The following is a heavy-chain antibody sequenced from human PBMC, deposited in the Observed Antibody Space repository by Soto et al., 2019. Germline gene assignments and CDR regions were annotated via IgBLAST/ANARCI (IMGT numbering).Heavy chain of an antibody. J-gene: IGHJ4*02. V-gene: IGHV3-30*03. D-gene: IGHD5-18*01. CDR1: GFTFSSYG. CDR2: ISYDGGLQ. Sequence: QAQLVESGGGVVQPGRSLRLSCAASGFTFSSYGMHWVRQAPGTGLEWVAVISYDGGLQHYADSVKGRFTISRDNSKNMVLLQITSLRAEDTAVYYCVSDRGYGHDSVPYSWGQGNLVSVSS. CDR3: VSDRGYGHDSVPYS.